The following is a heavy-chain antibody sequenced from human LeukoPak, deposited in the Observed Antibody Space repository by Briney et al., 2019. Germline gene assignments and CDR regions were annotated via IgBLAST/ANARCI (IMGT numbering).Heavy chain of an antibody. J-gene: IGHJ4*02. CDR2: INPNSGST. Sequence: ASVKASCKASGYTFTDYYLHWVRQAPGQGLEWMGWINPNSGSTNYAQKFQDRVTLTRDTSISTVYMELNRLTSDDTAVYYCARHPNLDYWGQGTLVIASS. CDR1: GYTFTDYY. CDR3: ARHPNLDY. V-gene: IGHV1-2*02.